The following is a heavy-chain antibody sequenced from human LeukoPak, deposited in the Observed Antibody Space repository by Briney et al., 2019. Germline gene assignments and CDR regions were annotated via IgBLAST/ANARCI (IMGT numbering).Heavy chain of an antibody. Sequence: PGGSLRLSCVASGFSFRDYAIHWVRQAPGKGLEYVSVINRDGRITYYADSVKGRFTMSRDNSKNTVYLQMGSLRSEDMAVYYCTRDGGSFCDFDNWGQGALVTVSS. CDR1: GFSFRDYA. J-gene: IGHJ4*02. CDR2: INRDGRIT. V-gene: IGHV3-64*02. D-gene: IGHD1-26*01. CDR3: TRDGGSFCDFDN.